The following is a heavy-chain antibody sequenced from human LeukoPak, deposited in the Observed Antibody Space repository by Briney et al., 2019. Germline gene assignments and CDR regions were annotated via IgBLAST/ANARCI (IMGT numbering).Heavy chain of an antibody. Sequence: PGGSLRLSCAASGFTFSGSWMSWVRQAPGKGLEWVASINQDGGEKYSLDSVKGRFTISRDNTKSSLYLQMNSLRAEDTAMYYCAKDGGPFDYWGQGTLVTVSS. CDR3: AKDGGPFDY. CDR2: INQDGGEK. CDR1: GFTFSGSW. V-gene: IGHV3-7*01. J-gene: IGHJ4*02.